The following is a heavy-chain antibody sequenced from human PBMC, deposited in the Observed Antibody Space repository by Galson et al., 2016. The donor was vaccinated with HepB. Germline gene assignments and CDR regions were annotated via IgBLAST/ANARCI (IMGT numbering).Heavy chain of an antibody. V-gene: IGHV1-2*02. D-gene: IGHD2-15*01. CDR1: GYTFIGYY. Sequence: SVKVSCKASGYTFIGYYVHWVRQAPGQGLEWMGWINPNNGGTQYAQKFQGRVTMTRDTSISTAYMDLSSLRSDDTAVYYCARVTRYCSGGSCANWFDPWGQGTLVTVSS. CDR2: INPNNGGT. CDR3: ARVTRYCSGGSCANWFDP. J-gene: IGHJ5*02.